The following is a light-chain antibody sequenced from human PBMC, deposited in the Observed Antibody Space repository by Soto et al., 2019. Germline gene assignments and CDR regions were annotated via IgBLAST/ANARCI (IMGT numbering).Light chain of an antibody. J-gene: IGKJ2*01. CDR2: GAS. Sequence: EIVLTQSPGTLSLSPGERATLSCRASQSVTNNWLAWYQQKPGQAPRLLIYGASSRATGIPDRFSGSGSGTDFTLTISRLEPEDFAVYYCLHYRAFGQGTRLEIK. CDR3: LHYRA. V-gene: IGKV3-20*01. CDR1: QSVTNNW.